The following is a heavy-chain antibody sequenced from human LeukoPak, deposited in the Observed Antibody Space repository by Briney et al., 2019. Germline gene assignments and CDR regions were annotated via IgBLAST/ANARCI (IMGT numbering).Heavy chain of an antibody. CDR3: ARVRGYSSSGFDY. Sequence: GGSLRLSCAASGSSFSSYWMSWVRQAPGKGLEWVANIKQDGSEKYYVDSVKGRFTISRDNAKNSLYLQMNSLRAEDTAVYYCARVRGYSSSGFDYWGQGTLVTVSS. V-gene: IGHV3-7*01. CDR2: IKQDGSEK. CDR1: GSSFSSYW. J-gene: IGHJ4*02. D-gene: IGHD6-13*01.